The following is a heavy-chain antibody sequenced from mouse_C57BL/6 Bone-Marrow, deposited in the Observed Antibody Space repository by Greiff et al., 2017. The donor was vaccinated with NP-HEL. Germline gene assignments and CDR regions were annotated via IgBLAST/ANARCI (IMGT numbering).Heavy chain of an antibody. D-gene: IGHD4-1*01. J-gene: IGHJ2*01. CDR1: GFTFSSYA. CDR3: AREVWEDY. V-gene: IGHV5-4*01. CDR2: ISDGGSYT. Sequence: DVKLVESGGGLVKPGGSLKLSCAASGFTFSSYAMSWVRQTPEKRLEWVATISDGGSYTYYPDNVKGRFTISRDNAKNNLYLQMSHLKSEDTAMYYCAREVWEDYWGQGTTLTVSS.